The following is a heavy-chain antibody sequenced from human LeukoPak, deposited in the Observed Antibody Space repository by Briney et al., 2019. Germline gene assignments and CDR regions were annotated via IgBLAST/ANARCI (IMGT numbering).Heavy chain of an antibody. D-gene: IGHD5-24*01. Sequence: ASVKVSCKASGYTFTSYAMNWVRQAPGQGLEWMGLINPSGNMAWSAQKFQGRVTMTRYMSTTTDYMELSSLRSEDTAVYYCARDNSLEDMAWWFDPWGQGTLVIVSS. CDR3: ARDNSLEDMAWWFDP. CDR1: GYTFTSYA. CDR2: INPSGNMA. J-gene: IGHJ5*02. V-gene: IGHV1-46*01.